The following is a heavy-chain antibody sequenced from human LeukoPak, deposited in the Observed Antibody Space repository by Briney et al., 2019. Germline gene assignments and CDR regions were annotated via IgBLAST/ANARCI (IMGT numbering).Heavy chain of an antibody. CDR2: ISADNGNT. CDR1: ANTFSDYG. V-gene: IGHV1-18*01. Sequence: ASVKVSCKTSANTFSDYGISWVRQAPGQGLEWMGWISADNGNTNYAQKFHGRVTMTTDTSTRTAYMELRSLRSDDTAVYYCARDSMPTRGVRRGFDPWGQGTLVTVSS. CDR3: ARDSMPTRGVRRGFDP. J-gene: IGHJ5*02. D-gene: IGHD3-10*01.